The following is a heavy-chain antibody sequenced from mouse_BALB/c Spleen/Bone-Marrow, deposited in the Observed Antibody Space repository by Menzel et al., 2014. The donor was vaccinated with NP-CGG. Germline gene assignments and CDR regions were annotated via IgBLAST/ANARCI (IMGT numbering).Heavy chain of an antibody. J-gene: IGHJ2*01. CDR2: IYYSGTI. D-gene: IGHD2-4*01. CDR3: ARGAMITKGYFDY. Sequence: DVQLQESGPGLVKPSQTVSLTCTVTGISITTGNYRWSWIRQFPGNKLEWIGYIYYSGTITYNPSLTSRTTITRDTSKNQFFLEMNSLTAEDTATYYCARGAMITKGYFDYWGQGTTLTVSS. CDR1: GISITTGNYR. V-gene: IGHV3-5*02.